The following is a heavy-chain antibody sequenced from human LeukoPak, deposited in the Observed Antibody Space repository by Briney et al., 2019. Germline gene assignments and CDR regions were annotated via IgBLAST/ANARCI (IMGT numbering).Heavy chain of an antibody. D-gene: IGHD3-3*01. Sequence: SGPTLVKPTQTLTLTCTFSGFSLSTTGVGVGWIRQPPGKALEWLEHIYWNDDKRYSPSLKSRLTITTDTSNNQVVLTTTNMDPVDTATYYCAHSSHDFWSDVSWFDPWGQGTLVTVSS. CDR2: IYWNDDK. J-gene: IGHJ5*02. V-gene: IGHV2-5*01. CDR3: AHSSHDFWSDVSWFDP. CDR1: GFSLSTTGVG.